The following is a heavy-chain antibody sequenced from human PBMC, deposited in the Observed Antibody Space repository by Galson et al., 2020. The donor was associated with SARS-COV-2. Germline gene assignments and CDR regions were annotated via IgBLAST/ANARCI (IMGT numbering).Heavy chain of an antibody. Sequence: TLYLTCAVSGPSISSGSYSWNWIRQPPGKGRVCIGYISPSGGTYYNPSLKSRVTISGDRSKNQFSLRLSSVTAADTAVYYCARLHYGEYAPEAFDIWGPGTRVTVAS. CDR2: ISPSGGT. J-gene: IGHJ3*02. D-gene: IGHD4-17*01. CDR1: GPSISSGSYS. V-gene: IGHV4-30-2*01. CDR3: ARLHYGEYAPEAFDI.